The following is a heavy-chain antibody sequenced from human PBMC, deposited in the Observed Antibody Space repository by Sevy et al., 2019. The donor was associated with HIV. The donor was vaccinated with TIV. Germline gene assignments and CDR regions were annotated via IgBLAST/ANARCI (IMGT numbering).Heavy chain of an antibody. D-gene: IGHD3-16*01. V-gene: IGHV3-21*01. CDR1: GFPFKTYT. CDR3: VGGNDREY. Sequence: GGSLRLSCATSGFPFKTYTMNWVRQAPGKGLEWLSSIGRTGSDMYHGDSVRGRFTISRDNARDSVYLQMNSLRAEDTALYYCVGGNDREYWGRRTLVTVSS. CDR2: IGRTGSDM. J-gene: IGHJ4*02.